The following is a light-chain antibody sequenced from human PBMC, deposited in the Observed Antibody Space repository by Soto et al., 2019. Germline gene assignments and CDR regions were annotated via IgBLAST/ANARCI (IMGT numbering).Light chain of an antibody. CDR3: QQGASFPRT. V-gene: IGKV3-15*01. Sequence: EIVMTQSPATLSVSPGERATLSCRASQSVSSNLAWYQQKPGQAPRLLIYGASTRATGIPARFSGSGSGTEFTLTISSLQSEDFATYYCQQGASFPRTLGGGTKVDIK. CDR2: GAS. J-gene: IGKJ4*01. CDR1: QSVSSN.